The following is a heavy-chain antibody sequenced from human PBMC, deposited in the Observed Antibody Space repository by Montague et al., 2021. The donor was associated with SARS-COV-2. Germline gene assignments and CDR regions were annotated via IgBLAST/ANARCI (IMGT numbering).Heavy chain of an antibody. CDR1: DGSFSDYS. V-gene: IGHV4-34*01. CDR3: ARGRQHINMVVVVVTGGEYYFDF. Sequence: TLSLTCAVYDGSFSDYSWTWIRQPPGKGLEWIGEINHRGSTNYNPSLKSRVTISVDTSKNQFSLKMTSVTAVDTAVYYCARGRQHINMVVVVVTGGEYYFDFWGQGTPGAVSS. J-gene: IGHJ4*02. D-gene: IGHD3-22*01. CDR2: INHRGST.